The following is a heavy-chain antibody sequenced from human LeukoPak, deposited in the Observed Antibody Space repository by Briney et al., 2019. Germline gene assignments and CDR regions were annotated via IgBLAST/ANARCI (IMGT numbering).Heavy chain of an antibody. J-gene: IGHJ4*02. Sequence: PGESLRLSCAASRFTFSNYWMSWVRQAPGKGLEWVASISQGGTEKHFVDSVKGRFTISRDNAQNSLYVQMNSLRAEDTAVYYCARLLFGGYSDYWGQGTLVTVSS. D-gene: IGHD2-15*01. CDR3: ARLLFGGYSDY. CDR1: RFTFSNYW. V-gene: IGHV3-7*01. CDR2: ISQGGTEK.